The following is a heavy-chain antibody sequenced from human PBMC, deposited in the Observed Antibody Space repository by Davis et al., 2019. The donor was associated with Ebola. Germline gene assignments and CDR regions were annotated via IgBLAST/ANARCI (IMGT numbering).Heavy chain of an antibody. Sequence: AASVKVSCKASGYTFTNYYMHWVRQAPGQGLEWMGWINTNTGHPTYAQGFTGRFVFSLDSSVSTAYLQINSLKAEDTAVYYCARVATSSWSRYLDLWGRGTLVTVSS. J-gene: IGHJ2*01. CDR2: INTNTGHP. CDR3: ARVATSSWSRYLDL. D-gene: IGHD6-13*01. CDR1: GYTFTNYY. V-gene: IGHV7-4-1*02.